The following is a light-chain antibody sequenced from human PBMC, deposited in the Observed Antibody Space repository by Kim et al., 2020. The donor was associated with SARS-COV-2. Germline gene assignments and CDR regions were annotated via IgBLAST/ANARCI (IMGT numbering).Light chain of an antibody. CDR3: HQYYTLPYT. V-gene: IGKV1-33*01. CDR2: DAS. Sequence: DIQMTQSPSSLSASVGDRVTITCKASQDISNYLNWYQQKPGKATTLLIYDASNLETWVPSRFSGSGSGTDFTFTINSLQPEGIAAYYFHQYYTLPYTFRQGTKL. J-gene: IGKJ2*01. CDR1: QDISNY.